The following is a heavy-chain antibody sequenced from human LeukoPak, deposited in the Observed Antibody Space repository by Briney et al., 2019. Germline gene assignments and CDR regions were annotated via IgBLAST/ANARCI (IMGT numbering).Heavy chain of an antibody. CDR1: GFSLSTSGVG. CDR2: IYWDDDK. D-gene: IGHD3-10*01. J-gene: IGHJ4*02. CDR3: AHRQSYGFDS. Sequence: SGPTLVKPTQPLTLTCTFSGFSLSTSGVGVGWIRQPPGKALECLALIYWDDDKRYSPSLKTRLTITKDTSRQQVVLTMPNMDPVDTATYYCAHRQSYGFDSWGQGTLVTVSS. V-gene: IGHV2-5*02.